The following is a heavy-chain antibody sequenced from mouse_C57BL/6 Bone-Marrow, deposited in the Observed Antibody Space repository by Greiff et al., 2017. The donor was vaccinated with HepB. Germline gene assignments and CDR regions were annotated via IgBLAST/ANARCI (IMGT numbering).Heavy chain of an antibody. CDR1: GFPITSGYY. D-gene: IGHD1-1*01. CDR3: DGVIYGSSYYAMDY. V-gene: IGHV12-3*01. J-gene: IGHJ4*01. Sequence: LQESGPGLVKPSQSLFLTCSITGFPITSGYYWIWIRQSPGKPLEWMGYITHSGETFYNPSLQSPISITRETSKNQFFLQLNSVTTEDTAMYYCDGVIYGSSYYAMDYWGQGTSVTVSS. CDR2: ITHSGET.